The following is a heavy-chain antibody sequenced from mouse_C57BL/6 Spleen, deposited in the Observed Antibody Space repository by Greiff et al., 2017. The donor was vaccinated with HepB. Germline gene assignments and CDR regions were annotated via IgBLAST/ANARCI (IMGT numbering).Heavy chain of an antibody. V-gene: IGHV5-17*01. CDR2: ISSGSSTI. CDR3: AREGNYYGSSYEGFAY. J-gene: IGHJ3*01. Sequence: VQLKESGGGLVKPGGSLKLSCAASGFTFSDYGMHWVRQAPEKGLEWVAYISSGSSTIYYADTVKGRFTISRDNAKNTLFLQMTSLRSEDTAMYYCAREGNYYGSSYEGFAYWGQGTLVTVSA. D-gene: IGHD1-1*01. CDR1: GFTFSDYG.